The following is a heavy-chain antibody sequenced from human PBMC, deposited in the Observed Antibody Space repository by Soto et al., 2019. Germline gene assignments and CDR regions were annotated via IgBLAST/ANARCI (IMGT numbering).Heavy chain of an antibody. Sequence: SVKVSCKASGATFSSYAISWVQQPPGQGLEWMGGIIPIFGTANYAQKFQGGATITANESTSTAYMQLSSRRSEATPVYYCARPSEYCSSTSCPDPSAFDIWGQGTMVTVSS. CDR1: GATFSSYA. J-gene: IGHJ3*02. CDR3: ARPSEYCSSTSCPDPSAFDI. CDR2: IIPIFGTA. V-gene: IGHV1-69*13. D-gene: IGHD2-2*01.